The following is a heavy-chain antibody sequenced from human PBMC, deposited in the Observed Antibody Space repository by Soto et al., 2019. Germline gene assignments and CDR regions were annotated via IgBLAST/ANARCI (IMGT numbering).Heavy chain of an antibody. D-gene: IGHD6-13*01. CDR3: ARDHSISSWLSPTYHYYGMDV. J-gene: IGHJ6*02. CDR2: IRSKANSYAT. CDR1: GFTFSGSA. Sequence: GGSLRLSCAASGFTFSGSAMHWVRQASGKGLEWVGRIRSKANSYATAYAASVKGRFTTSRDDSKNTAYLQMNSLKTEDTAVYYCARDHSISSWLSPTYHYYGMDVWGQGTTVTVSS. V-gene: IGHV3-73*01.